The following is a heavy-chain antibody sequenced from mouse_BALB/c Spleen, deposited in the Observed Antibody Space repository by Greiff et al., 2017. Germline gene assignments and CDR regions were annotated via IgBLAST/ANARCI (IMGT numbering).Heavy chain of an antibody. D-gene: IGHD3-2*02. Sequence: VQLQQSGPQLVRPGASVKISCKASGYSFTSYWMHWVKQRPGQGLEWIGMIDPSDSETRLNQKFKDKATLTVDKSSSTAYMQLSSLTSEDSAVYYCTRSGAMDYWGQGTSVTVSS. CDR1: GYSFTSYW. CDR3: TRSGAMDY. V-gene: IGHV1S127*01. CDR2: IDPSDSET. J-gene: IGHJ4*01.